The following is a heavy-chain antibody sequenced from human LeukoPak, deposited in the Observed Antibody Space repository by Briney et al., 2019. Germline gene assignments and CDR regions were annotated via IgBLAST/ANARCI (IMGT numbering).Heavy chain of an antibody. D-gene: IGHD3-10*01. CDR2: IYAGGST. J-gene: IGHJ2*01. Sequence: PGGSLRLSCAASGLSVSRNYMSWVRQAPGKGLEWVSVIYAGGSTYYADSVKGRCIISRDNSKNTLYLQMNSLRDEDTAVYYCASPWGRWFGELIWYFDLWGRGTLVTVSS. CDR1: GLSVSRNY. CDR3: ASPWGRWFGELIWYFDL. V-gene: IGHV3-66*01.